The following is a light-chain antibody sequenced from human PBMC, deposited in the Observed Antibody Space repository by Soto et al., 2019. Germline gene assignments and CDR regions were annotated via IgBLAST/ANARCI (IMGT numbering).Light chain of an antibody. Sequence: QSVLTQPASVSGSPGQSITISCTGTSSDVGTYNLVSWYQPHPGKAPKLMIYEVSKRPSGVSNRFSGSKSGNTASLKISGLQAEDEADYYCCSYAGNGTYLFGTGTKV. V-gene: IGLV2-23*02. CDR3: CSYAGNGTYL. J-gene: IGLJ1*01. CDR2: EVS. CDR1: SSDVGTYNL.